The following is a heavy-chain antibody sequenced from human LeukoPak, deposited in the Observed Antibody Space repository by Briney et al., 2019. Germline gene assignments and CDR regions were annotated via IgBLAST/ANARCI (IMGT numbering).Heavy chain of an antibody. J-gene: IGHJ4*02. V-gene: IGHV3-30-3*01. Sequence: GGSLRLSCAASGFTFGSYAMHWVRQAPGKGLEWVAVMSFDGTHIYYADSVKGRFTISRDNAKNSLYLQMNGLGAEDTAVYYCARELNGYGYYFFDYWGPGTLVTVSS. CDR1: GFTFGSYA. CDR3: ARELNGYGYYFFDY. D-gene: IGHD3-16*01. CDR2: MSFDGTHI.